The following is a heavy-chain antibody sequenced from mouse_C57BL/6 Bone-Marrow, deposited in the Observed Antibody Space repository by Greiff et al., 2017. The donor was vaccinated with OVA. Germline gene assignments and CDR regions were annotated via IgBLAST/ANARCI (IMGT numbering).Heavy chain of an antibody. CDR3: TRHEYDEYFDV. Sequence: EVQVVESGGDLVKPGGSLKLSCAASGFTFSSYGMSWVRQTPDKRLEWVAPISSGGSYTSYPDSVKRRFTSARDNAKNTQYLQMSSLKAEDTAMYYGTRHEYDEYFDVWGTGTTVTVSS. V-gene: IGHV5-6*01. D-gene: IGHD2-4*01. CDR2: ISSGGSYT. J-gene: IGHJ1*03. CDR1: GFTFSSYG.